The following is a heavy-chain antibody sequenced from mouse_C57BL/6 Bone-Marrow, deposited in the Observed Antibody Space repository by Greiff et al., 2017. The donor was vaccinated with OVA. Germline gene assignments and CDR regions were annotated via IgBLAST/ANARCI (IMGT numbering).Heavy chain of an antibody. J-gene: IGHJ2*01. D-gene: IGHD1-1*01. CDR3: ARRHYGSSYQYYLDY. CDR1: GYPFTSYG. V-gene: IGHV1-58*01. CDR2: IYIGNGYP. Sequence: VQLQQSGAELVRPGSSVKMSCKTSGYPFTSYGINWVKQRPGQGLEWIGYIYIGNGYPEYNEKFKGKATLTSDPSSSTAYMQRSSLTSEDSAIYFCARRHYGSSYQYYLDYGGQGTTLTVSS.